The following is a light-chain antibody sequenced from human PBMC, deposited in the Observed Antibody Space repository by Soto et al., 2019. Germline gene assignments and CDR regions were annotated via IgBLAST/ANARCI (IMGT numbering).Light chain of an antibody. CDR3: HQYGSSSWT. CDR1: QSVSSSY. V-gene: IGKV3-20*01. CDR2: GAS. J-gene: IGKJ1*01. Sequence: EIVFTQSPGTLSLSPGERATLSCRASQSVSSSYLAGYQQKPGQAPRLLIYGASSRATGISDRFSGSGSGTDITLTISRLEPEDFAVYYCHQYGSSSWTFGQGTKVDIK.